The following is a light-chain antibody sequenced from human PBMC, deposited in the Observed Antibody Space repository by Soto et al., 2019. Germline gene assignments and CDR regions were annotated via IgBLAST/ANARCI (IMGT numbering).Light chain of an antibody. CDR3: QQYNDWPLT. CDR2: GAS. J-gene: IGKJ1*01. Sequence: EIVLMQSPGTLSLSPGERATLSCRASQSVTSSYLAWYQQRPGQAPRLLIYGASSGATGIPDRFSGSGSGTDFTLTISSLQSEDFALYYCQQYNDWPLTFGQGTKVDIK. CDR1: QSVTSSY. V-gene: IGKV3-20*01.